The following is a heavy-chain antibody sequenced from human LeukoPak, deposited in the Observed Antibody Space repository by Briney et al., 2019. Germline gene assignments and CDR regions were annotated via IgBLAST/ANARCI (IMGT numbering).Heavy chain of an antibody. Sequence: SETLSLTCTVSGGSISSYYWSWIRQPPGKGLEWIGYFYYSGSTNYNPSLKSRVTISVDTSKNQFSLKLSSVTAADTAVYYCAREGYCSSTSCYLPDYWGQGTLGAVSS. D-gene: IGHD2-2*01. CDR2: FYYSGST. J-gene: IGHJ4*02. V-gene: IGHV4-59*01. CDR3: AREGYCSSTSCYLPDY. CDR1: GGSISSYY.